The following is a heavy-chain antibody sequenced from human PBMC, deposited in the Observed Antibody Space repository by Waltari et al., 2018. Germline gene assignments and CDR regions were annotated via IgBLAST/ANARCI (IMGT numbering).Heavy chain of an antibody. J-gene: IGHJ2*01. V-gene: IGHV3-23*03. Sequence: EVQLLESGGGLVQPGGSLRLSCAASGFTFSSYAMSWVRQAPGKGLEWVSVIYSGGSTYYADSVKGRFIISRDNSKNTLYLQMNSLRAEDTAVYYCARDRVYSSSWSEEWYFDLWGRGTLVTVSS. CDR1: GFTFSSYA. D-gene: IGHD6-13*01. CDR3: ARDRVYSSSWSEEWYFDL. CDR2: IYSGGST.